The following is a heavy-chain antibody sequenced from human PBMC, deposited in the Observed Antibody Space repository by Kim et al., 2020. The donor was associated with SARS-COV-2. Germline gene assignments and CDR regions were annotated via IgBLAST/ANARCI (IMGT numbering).Heavy chain of an antibody. CDR2: ISGNSGST. CDR3: AKLGRGWYHSDYGMDV. V-gene: IGHV3-23*01. Sequence: GGSLRLSCAASGFTFSSYAMSWVRQAPGKGLEWVSTISGNSGSTYYADSVKGRFTISRDNSKNTLYVQINSLRAEDTALYYCAKLGRGWYHSDYGMDVWGQGTTRTVSS. D-gene: IGHD6-19*01. J-gene: IGHJ6*02. CDR1: GFTFSSYA.